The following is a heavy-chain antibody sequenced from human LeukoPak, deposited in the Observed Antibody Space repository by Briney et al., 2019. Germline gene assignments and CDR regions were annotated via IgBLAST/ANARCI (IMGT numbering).Heavy chain of an antibody. V-gene: IGHV4-31*03. CDR3: ASVYYYDSSGYYSDY. Sequence: SETLSLTCTVSGGSISSGGYYWSWFRQHPGKGLEWIGYIYYSGSTYHNPSLKSRVTISVDTSKNQFSLKLSSVTAADTAVYYCASVYYYDSSGYYSDYWGQGTLVTVSS. D-gene: IGHD3-22*01. CDR1: GGSISSGGYY. J-gene: IGHJ4*02. CDR2: IYYSGST.